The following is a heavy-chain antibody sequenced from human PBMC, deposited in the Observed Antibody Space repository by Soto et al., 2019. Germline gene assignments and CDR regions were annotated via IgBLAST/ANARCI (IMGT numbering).Heavy chain of an antibody. CDR2: INPSGGST. Sequence: EASVKVSCKASGYTFTSYYMHWVRQAPGQGLEWMGIINPSGGSTSYAQKFQGRVTMTRDTPTSTVYMELSSLKASDTAMYYCARHSNYAGNAHYYYYYGMDVWGQGTTVTVSS. CDR1: GYTFTSYY. CDR3: ARHSNYAGNAHYYYYYGMDV. D-gene: IGHD4-4*01. V-gene: IGHV1-46*01. J-gene: IGHJ6*02.